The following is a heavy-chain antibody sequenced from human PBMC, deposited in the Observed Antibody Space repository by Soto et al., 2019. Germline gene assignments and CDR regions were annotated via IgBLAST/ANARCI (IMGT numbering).Heavy chain of an antibody. J-gene: IGHJ4*02. CDR3: VRAWIITTIDY. V-gene: IGHV4-34*01. CDR2: INHSGST. Sequence: SETLSLTCAVYGGSFSGYYWSWIRQPPGKGLEWIGEINHSGSTNYNPSLKSRVTISVDTSKNQFSLKLSSVTAADTAVYYCVRAWIITTIDYWGQGTLVTVSS. CDR1: GGSFSGYY. D-gene: IGHD3-22*01.